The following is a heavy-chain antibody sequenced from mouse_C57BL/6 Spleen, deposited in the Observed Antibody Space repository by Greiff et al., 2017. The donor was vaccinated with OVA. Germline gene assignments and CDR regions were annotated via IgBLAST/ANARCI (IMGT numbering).Heavy chain of an antibody. CDR2: IYPGDGDT. D-gene: IGHD2-4*01. CDR3: AREDDYDRTWFAY. V-gene: IGHV1-82*01. Sequence: VQLQQSGPELVKPGASVKISCKASGYAFSSSWMNWVKQRPGTGLEWIGRIYPGDGDTNYNGKFKGKATLTADKSSSTAYMQLSSRTSEDSAVYFCAREDDYDRTWFAYWGQGTLVTVSA. CDR1: GYAFSSSW. J-gene: IGHJ3*01.